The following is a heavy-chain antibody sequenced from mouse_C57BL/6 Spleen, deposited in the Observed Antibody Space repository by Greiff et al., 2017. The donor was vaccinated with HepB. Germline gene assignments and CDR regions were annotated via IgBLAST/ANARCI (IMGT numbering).Heavy chain of an antibody. D-gene: IGHD2-3*01. Sequence: EVKLVESGGGLVQPGGSMKLSCVASGFTFSNYWMNWVRQSPEKGLEWVAQIRLKSDNYATHYAESVKGRFTISRDDSKSSVYLQMNNLRAEDTGIYYCTNDGYYAVFAYWGQGTLVTVSA. CDR3: TNDGYYAVFAY. J-gene: IGHJ3*01. CDR2: IRLKSDNYAT. V-gene: IGHV6-3*01. CDR1: GFTFSNYW.